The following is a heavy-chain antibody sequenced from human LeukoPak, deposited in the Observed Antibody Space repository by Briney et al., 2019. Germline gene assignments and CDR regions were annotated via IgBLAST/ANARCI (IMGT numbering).Heavy chain of an antibody. J-gene: IGHJ6*04. CDR1: GGSISSYY. CDR2: IYSSGST. D-gene: IGHD3-9*01. Sequence: PSETLSLTCMHSGGSISSYYWSWLRQAAGTGLEWIGQIYSSGSTNYTPSLKSRVTISVDKSKNQFSLKLNSVTAADTAVYYCATEGGYDILTGNHINVWGKGTTVTVSA. V-gene: IGHV4-4*07. CDR3: ATEGGYDILTGNHINV.